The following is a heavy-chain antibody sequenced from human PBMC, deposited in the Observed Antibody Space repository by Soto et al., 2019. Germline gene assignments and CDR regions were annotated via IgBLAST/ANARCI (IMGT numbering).Heavy chain of an antibody. V-gene: IGHV1-69*13. D-gene: IGHD3-22*01. J-gene: IGHJ4*02. Sequence: GASVKVSCKASGGTFSSYAISWVRQAPGQGLEWMGGIIPIFGTANYAQKFQGRVTITADESTSTAYMELSSLRSEDTAVYYCASGRYYYDSSGYCFDYWGQGTLVTVSS. CDR3: ASGRYYYDSSGYCFDY. CDR2: IIPIFGTA. CDR1: GGTFSSYA.